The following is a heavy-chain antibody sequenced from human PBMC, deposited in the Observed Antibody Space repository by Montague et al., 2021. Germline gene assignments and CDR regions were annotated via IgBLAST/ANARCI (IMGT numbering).Heavy chain of an antibody. CDR2: IFYTGST. CDR1: GASVSSGSYY. Sequence: SETLSLTCTVSGASVSSGSYYWNWIRQPPGKGLEWIGNIFYTGSTNYNLSLKSRVTISVDTSKNQVSLRLRSVTAADTAVYYCARRMGFVVVTEHDAFDIWGQGTMVTVSS. V-gene: IGHV4-61*01. D-gene: IGHD2-21*02. J-gene: IGHJ3*02. CDR3: ARRMGFVVVTEHDAFDI.